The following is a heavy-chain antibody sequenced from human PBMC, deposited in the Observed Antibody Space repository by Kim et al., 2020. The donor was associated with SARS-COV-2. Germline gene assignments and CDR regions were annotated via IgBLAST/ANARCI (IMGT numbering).Heavy chain of an antibody. CDR2: ISSSSSYI. D-gene: IGHD3-3*02. Sequence: GGSLRLSCAASGFTFSSYSMNWVRQAPGKGLEWVSSISSSSSYIYYADSVKGRFTISRDNAKNSLYLQMNSLRAEDTAVYYCARDEPFLEWLLPYAGIGGADYWGQGTLVTVSS. CDR3: ARDEPFLEWLLPYAGIGGADY. V-gene: IGHV3-21*01. J-gene: IGHJ4*02. CDR1: GFTFSSYS.